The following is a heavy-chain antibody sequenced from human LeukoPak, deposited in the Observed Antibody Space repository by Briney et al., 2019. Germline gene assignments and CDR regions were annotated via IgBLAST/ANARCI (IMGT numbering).Heavy chain of an antibody. V-gene: IGHV4-59*08. CDR3: ARRRRGYSYAFDI. J-gene: IGHJ3*02. D-gene: IGHD5-18*01. Sequence: SETLSLTCTVSGGSISSYYWSWIRQPPGKGLEWIGYIYYSGSTNYNPSLKSRVTISVHTSKNQFSLKLSSVTAADTAVYYCARRRRGYSYAFDIWGQGTMVTVSS. CDR1: GGSISSYY. CDR2: IYYSGST.